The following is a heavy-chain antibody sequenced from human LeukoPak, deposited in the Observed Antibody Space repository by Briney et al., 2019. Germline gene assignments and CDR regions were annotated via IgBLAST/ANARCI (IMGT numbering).Heavy chain of an antibody. CDR2: ISSSGSTI. CDR3: ARSGWYYDILTGFDY. V-gene: IGHV3-48*03. D-gene: IGHD3-9*01. Sequence: GGSLRLSCAASVFTFSSYEMNWVRQAPGKGLEWVSYISSSGSTIYYADSVKGRFTISRDNAKNSLYLQMNSLRAEDTAVYYCARSGWYYDILTGFDYWGQGTLVTVSS. J-gene: IGHJ4*02. CDR1: VFTFSSYE.